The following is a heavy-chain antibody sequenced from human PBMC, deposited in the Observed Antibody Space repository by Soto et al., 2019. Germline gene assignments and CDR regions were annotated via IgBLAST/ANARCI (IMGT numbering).Heavy chain of an antibody. V-gene: IGHV4-38-2*01. CDR3: AGSIVPADPYYGMDV. D-gene: IGHD2-2*01. CDR2: IYHSGST. CDR1: GYSISSGYY. Sequence: SETLSLTCAVSGYSISSGYYWGWIRQPPGKGLEWIGSIYHSGSTYYNPSLKSRVTISVDTSKNQFSLKLSSVTAADTAVYYCAGSIVPADPYYGMDVWGQGTTVTVSS. J-gene: IGHJ6*02.